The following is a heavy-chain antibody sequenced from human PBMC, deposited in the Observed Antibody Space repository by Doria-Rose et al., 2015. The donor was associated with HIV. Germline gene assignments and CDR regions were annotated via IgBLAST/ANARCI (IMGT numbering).Heavy chain of an antibody. CDR1: GVSLSSPGMG. Sequence: QVQLVQSGPVLVEPTETLTLTCTVSGVSLSSPGMGVGWIRQPPGKALEWLANIFSDNERSYNTSLKSRLTISRGTAKSQVVLTMTDMDPVDTATYYCARIKSSRWYHKYDFDFWGQGTLVIVSA. J-gene: IGHJ4*02. V-gene: IGHV2-26*01. D-gene: IGHD6-13*01. CDR3: ARIKSSRWYHKYDFDF. CDR2: IFSDNER.